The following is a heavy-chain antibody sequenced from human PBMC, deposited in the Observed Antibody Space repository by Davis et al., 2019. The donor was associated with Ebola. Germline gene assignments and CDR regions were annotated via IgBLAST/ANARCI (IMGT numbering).Heavy chain of an antibody. J-gene: IGHJ5*02. Sequence: MPSETLSLTCAVYGGSFSGYYWSWIRQSPGKGLEWIGEIFDSGSTNYNPSLKSRVTLSVDTSKNQFSLKLSSVTAADTAIYYCAKYLTIGWFDPWGQGTLVTVSS. D-gene: IGHD1-14*01. V-gene: IGHV4-34*12. CDR1: GGSFSGYY. CDR3: AKYLTIGWFDP. CDR2: IFDSGST.